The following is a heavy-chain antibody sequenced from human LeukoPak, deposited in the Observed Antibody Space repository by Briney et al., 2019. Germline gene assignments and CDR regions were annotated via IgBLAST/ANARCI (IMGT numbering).Heavy chain of an antibody. CDR3: ARDPSGSYYPRVSGALDI. Sequence: GGSLRLSCAASGFTFSSYSMNWVRQAPGKGLEWVSSISSSSSYIYYADSVKGRFTISRDNAKNSLYLQMDSLRAEDTAVYYCARDPSGSYYPRVSGALDIWGQGTMVTVSS. D-gene: IGHD1-26*01. V-gene: IGHV3-21*01. CDR1: GFTFSSYS. J-gene: IGHJ3*02. CDR2: ISSSSSYI.